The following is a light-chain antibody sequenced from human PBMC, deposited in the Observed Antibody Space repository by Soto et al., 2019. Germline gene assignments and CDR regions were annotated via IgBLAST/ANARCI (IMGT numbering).Light chain of an antibody. V-gene: IGKV1-5*01. J-gene: IGKJ1*01. Sequence: DIQMTQSPSTLSASVGDRVTITCRASQTISNWLAWYQQKPGKAPKLLIYDASSLEGGVPSRFSGSGSGTESTLTLSSLQPDDFATYYCQQYYSYWTFGQGTKV. CDR3: QQYYSYWT. CDR1: QTISNW. CDR2: DAS.